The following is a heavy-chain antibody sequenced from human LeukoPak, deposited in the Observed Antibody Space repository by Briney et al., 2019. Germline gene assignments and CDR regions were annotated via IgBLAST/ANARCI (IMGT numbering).Heavy chain of an antibody. CDR1: GCTFRSYD. Sequence: GGSLILSCAASGCTFRSYDMHWVRQVAGKGLEWVSSIGTAGDPFYPASVKGRFTISRENAKNSLYLQMNSLRVGDTAVYYCTREYEGSFDFWGQGTLVTVSS. CDR2: IGTAGDP. CDR3: TREYEGSFDF. V-gene: IGHV3-13*05. D-gene: IGHD3-3*01. J-gene: IGHJ4*02.